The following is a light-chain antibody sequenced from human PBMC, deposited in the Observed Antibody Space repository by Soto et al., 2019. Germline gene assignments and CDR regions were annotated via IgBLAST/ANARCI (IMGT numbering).Light chain of an antibody. J-gene: IGKJ1*01. Sequence: DIQVTHSPSSLSASVGDRVTITCRASQSISSYLNWYRQKPGRAPNLLIYAASKLQSGVPSRFSGSGSGTDFTLTISSLQPGDFAIYYCHQSYSAPWTFGQGTKVEIK. CDR1: QSISSY. CDR2: AAS. CDR3: HQSYSAPWT. V-gene: IGKV1-39*01.